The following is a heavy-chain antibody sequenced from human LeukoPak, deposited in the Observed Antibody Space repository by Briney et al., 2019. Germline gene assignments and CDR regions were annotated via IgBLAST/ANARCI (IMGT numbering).Heavy chain of an antibody. CDR2: INPNSGGT. V-gene: IGHV1-2*06. CDR3: ARDPSNGYYYYYMDV. J-gene: IGHJ6*03. D-gene: IGHD1-1*01. Sequence: ASVTVSCKASGYTFTGYYMHWVRQAPGQGLEWMGRINPNSGGTNYAQKFQGRITMTGDTSISTAYMELSRLRSDDTAVYYYARDPSNGYYYYYMDVCGQGTTVTVSS. CDR1: GYTFTGYY.